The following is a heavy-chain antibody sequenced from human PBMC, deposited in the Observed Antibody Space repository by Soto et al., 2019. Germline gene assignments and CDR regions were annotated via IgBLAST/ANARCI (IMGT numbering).Heavy chain of an antibody. J-gene: IGHJ3*02. CDR2: ISWNSGTI. D-gene: IGHD1-1*01. Sequence: GGSLRLSCAASGFTFDDYAMHWVRQAPGKGLEWVSAISWNSGTIAYADSVKGRFTISRDNVKNSLYLQMNSLRAEDTALYYCAKDINKSDGNSCAAYAMWGQGKMVTVSS. V-gene: IGHV3-9*01. CDR1: GFTFDDYA. CDR3: AKDINKSDGNSCAAYAM.